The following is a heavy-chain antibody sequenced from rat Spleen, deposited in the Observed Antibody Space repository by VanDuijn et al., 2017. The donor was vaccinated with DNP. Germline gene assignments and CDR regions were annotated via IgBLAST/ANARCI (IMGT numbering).Heavy chain of an antibody. CDR1: EFTFSDYY. CDR3: TTGYTIAATLKDFDY. CDR2: ISTGGGST. J-gene: IGHJ2*01. V-gene: IGHV5-27*01. Sequence: EVQLVESGGGLVQPGRSLKLSCVASEFTFSDYYMAWVRQTPKKGLEWVASISTGGGSTYYRDSVKCRFTISRDNAKSTLYLQMDSLRSEDTATYYCTTGYTIAATLKDFDYWGQGVMVTVSS. D-gene: IGHD1-2*01.